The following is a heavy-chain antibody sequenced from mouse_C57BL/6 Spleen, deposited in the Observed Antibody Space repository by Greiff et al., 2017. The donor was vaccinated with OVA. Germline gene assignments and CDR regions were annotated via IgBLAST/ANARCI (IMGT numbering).Heavy chain of an antibody. V-gene: IGHV1-22*01. D-gene: IGHD1-1*01. Sequence: EVQLQQSGPELVKPGASVKMSCKASGYTFTDYNMHWVKQSHGQSLEWIGYINPNNGGTSYNQKFKGKATLTVNESSSTAYMELSSLTSEDSAVYYCARRSPNYYGSSYEGYFDVWGTGTTVTVSS. CDR3: ARRSPNYYGSSYEGYFDV. CDR2: INPNNGGT. CDR1: GYTFTDYN. J-gene: IGHJ1*03.